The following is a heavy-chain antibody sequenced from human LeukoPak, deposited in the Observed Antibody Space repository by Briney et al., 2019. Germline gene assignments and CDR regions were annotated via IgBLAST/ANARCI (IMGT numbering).Heavy chain of an antibody. Sequence: PSETLSLTCTVSGSSINVYYWSWIRQSPGKGLEWIGYIYYSGSTNYNPSLKSRVTISVDTSKNQFSLKLSSVTAADTAVYYCARGLLGDEFADAFDIWGQGTMVTVSS. J-gene: IGHJ3*02. D-gene: IGHD4-17*01. CDR2: IYYSGST. CDR3: ARGLLGDEFADAFDI. V-gene: IGHV4-59*01. CDR1: GSSINVYY.